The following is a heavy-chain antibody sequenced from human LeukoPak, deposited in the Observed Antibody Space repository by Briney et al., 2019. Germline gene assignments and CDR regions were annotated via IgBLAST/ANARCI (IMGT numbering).Heavy chain of an antibody. J-gene: IGHJ5*02. CDR2: INGNGINT. CDR1: GFTFSNYC. Sequence: GGSLRLSCAASGFTFSNYCMHWVRQAPGKGLVWVSRINGNGINTSYADSVKGRFTISRDNTKNTLNLQMNSLRAEDTAVYYCARDLGQYYDTSDNWFDPWGQGTLVTVSS. V-gene: IGHV3-74*01. D-gene: IGHD3-22*01. CDR3: ARDLGQYYDTSDNWFDP.